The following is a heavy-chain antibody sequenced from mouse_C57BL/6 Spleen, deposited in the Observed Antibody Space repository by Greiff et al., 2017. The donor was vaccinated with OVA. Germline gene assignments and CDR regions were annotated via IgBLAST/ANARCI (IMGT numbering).Heavy chain of an antibody. CDR3: ARADDYEGFAY. D-gene: IGHD2-4*01. CDR1: GFTFSSYA. V-gene: IGHV5-4*01. CDR2: ISDGGSYT. Sequence: VQLKESGGGLVKPGGSLKLSCAASGFTFSSYAMSWVRQTPEKRLEWVATISDGGSYTYYPDNVKGRFTISRDNAKNNLYLQMSHLKSEDTAMYYCARADDYEGFAYWGQGTLVTVSA. J-gene: IGHJ3*01.